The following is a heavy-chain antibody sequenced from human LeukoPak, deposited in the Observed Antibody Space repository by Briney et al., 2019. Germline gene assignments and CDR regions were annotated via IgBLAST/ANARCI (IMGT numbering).Heavy chain of an antibody. CDR2: IYYRGST. CDR1: GVSINISY. Sequence: SETLSLTCTVSGVSINISYWSWLRQPPGKGLEWIGYIYYRGSTNYNPSLKSRVPISVDTSKNQYSLKLSSVTAADTAVYYCARSGVFTGYDAFDIWGQGTRVTVSS. J-gene: IGHJ3*02. V-gene: IGHV4-59*08. D-gene: IGHD6-13*01. CDR3: ARSGVFTGYDAFDI.